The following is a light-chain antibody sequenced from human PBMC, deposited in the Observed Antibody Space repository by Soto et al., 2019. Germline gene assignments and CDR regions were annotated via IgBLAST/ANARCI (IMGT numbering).Light chain of an antibody. CDR3: QSYDSSLSGYV. CDR1: SSNIGAGYD. V-gene: IGLV1-40*01. J-gene: IGLJ1*01. Sequence: QSVLTQPPSVSGAPGQRVTISCTGSSSNIGAGYDVHWYQQFPGTAPKLLIYGNSNRPSGVPERFSGSKSGTSASLAITGLKAEDEADYYCQSYDSSLSGYVFGTGTKLTVL. CDR2: GNS.